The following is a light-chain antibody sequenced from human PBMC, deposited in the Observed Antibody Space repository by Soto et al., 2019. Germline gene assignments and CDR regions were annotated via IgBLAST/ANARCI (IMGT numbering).Light chain of an antibody. CDR1: ESVSGN. CDR3: HQYADSPHT. V-gene: IGKV3-15*01. Sequence: EIVMTQSPATLSVSPGERATLSCRASESVSGNLAWYQQTPGQAPRLLILGASTRAIGIPARFRGSGSGTQFTLTITSLQSEDFAVYYCHQYADSPHTFGQGTKLEIK. J-gene: IGKJ2*01. CDR2: GAS.